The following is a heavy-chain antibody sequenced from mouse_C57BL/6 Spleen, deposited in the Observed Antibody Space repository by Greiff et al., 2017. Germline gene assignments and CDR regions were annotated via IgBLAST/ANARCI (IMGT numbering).Heavy chain of an antibody. CDR2: IDPSDSYT. Sequence: QVQLQQPGAELVMPGASVKLSCKASGYTFTSYWMHWVQQRPGHGLEWIGEIDPSDSYTNYNQKFKGKSTLTVDKSSSTAYMQLSSLTSADSAVYYCARCGTTVPFDYWGQSTTLTGSS. V-gene: IGHV1-69*01. CDR3: ARCGTTVPFDY. CDR1: GYTFTSYW. J-gene: IGHJ2*01. D-gene: IGHD1-1*01.